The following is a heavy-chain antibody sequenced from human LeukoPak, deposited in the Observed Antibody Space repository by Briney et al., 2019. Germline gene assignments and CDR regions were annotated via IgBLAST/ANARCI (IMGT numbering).Heavy chain of an antibody. CDR2: IYHSGST. J-gene: IGHJ4*02. V-gene: IGHV4-59*12. D-gene: IGHD3-9*01. Sequence: PSETLSLTCTVSGGPISTYYWSWIRQPPGKGLEWIGYIYHSGSTNYNPSLKSRVTISVDTSKNQFSLKLSSVTAADTAVYYCARSPFPDYIFFDYWGQGTLVTVSS. CDR1: GGPISTYY. CDR3: ARSPFPDYIFFDY.